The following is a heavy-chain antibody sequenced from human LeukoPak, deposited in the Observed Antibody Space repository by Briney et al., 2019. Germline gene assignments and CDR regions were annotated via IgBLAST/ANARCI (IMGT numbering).Heavy chain of an antibody. D-gene: IGHD2-2*01. CDR2: IYYSGST. V-gene: IGHV4-59*01. CDR1: GGSISSYY. Sequence: SETLSLTCTVSGGSISSYYWSWIRQPPGKGQEWIGYIYYSGSTNYNPSLKSRVTISVDTSKNQFSLKLSSVTAADTAVYYCARTDAIVVVPAATTRHYYMDVWGKGTTVTVSS. J-gene: IGHJ6*03. CDR3: ARTDAIVVVPAATTRHYYMDV.